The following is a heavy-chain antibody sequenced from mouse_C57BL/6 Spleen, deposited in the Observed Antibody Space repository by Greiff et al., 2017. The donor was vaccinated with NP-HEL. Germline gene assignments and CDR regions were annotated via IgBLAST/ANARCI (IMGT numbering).Heavy chain of an antibody. V-gene: IGHV14-2*01. CDR1: GFNIKDYY. J-gene: IGHJ3*01. D-gene: IGHD3-2*02. CDR2: IDPEDGET. Sequence: EVQLQQSGAELVKPGASVKLSCTASGFNIKDYYMHWVKQRTEQGLEWIGRIDPEDGETKYAPKFQGKATITADTSSNPAYLQLSSLTSDDTAVYYCASETAQATTLAYWGQGTLVTVSA. CDR3: ASETAQATTLAY.